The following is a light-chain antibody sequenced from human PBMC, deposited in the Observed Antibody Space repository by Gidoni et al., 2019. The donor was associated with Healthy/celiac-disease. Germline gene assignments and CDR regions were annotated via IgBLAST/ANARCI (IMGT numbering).Light chain of an antibody. CDR3: QQYNNWPWT. CDR1: QSVSSN. CDR2: GAS. Sequence: EIVMTQSPATLSVSPGERATHSCSASQSVSSNLAWYQQKPGQAPRLLIYGASTRATGIPARFSGSESGTEFTLTISSLQSEDFAVYYCQQYNNWPWTFGQGTKVEIK. V-gene: IGKV3-15*01. J-gene: IGKJ1*01.